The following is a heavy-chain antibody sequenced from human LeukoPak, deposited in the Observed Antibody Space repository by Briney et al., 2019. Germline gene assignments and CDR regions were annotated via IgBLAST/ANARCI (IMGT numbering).Heavy chain of an antibody. CDR1: GFTVSSNY. CDR3: ARDSAITGTTKDI. V-gene: IGHV3-66*02. D-gene: IGHD1-7*01. CDR2: IYGGGST. J-gene: IGHJ3*02. Sequence: GGSLRLSCAASGFTVSSNYMSWVRQAPGKGLEWVSVIYGGGSTYYADSVKGRFTISRDNSKNTLYLQMNSLRAEDTAVYYCARDSAITGTTKDIWGQGTMVTVSS.